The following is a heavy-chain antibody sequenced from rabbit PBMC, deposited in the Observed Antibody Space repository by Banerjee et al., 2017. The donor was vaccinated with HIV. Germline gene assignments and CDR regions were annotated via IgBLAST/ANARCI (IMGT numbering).Heavy chain of an antibody. CDR1: GFSFSSSYY. V-gene: IGHV1S40*01. J-gene: IGHJ4*01. D-gene: IGHD4-2*01. Sequence: QSLEESEGDLVQPEGSLTLTCTASGFSFSSSYYICWIRQAPGKGLEWIACIYAGSGSAYYASWAKGRFTISKTSSTTVTLQMTSLTAADTATYFCARIGGYAGYFKLWGPGTLVTVS. CDR2: IYAGSGSA. CDR3: ARIGGYAGYFKL.